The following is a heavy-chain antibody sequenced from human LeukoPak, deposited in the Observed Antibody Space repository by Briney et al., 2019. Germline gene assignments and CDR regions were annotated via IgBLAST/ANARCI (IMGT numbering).Heavy chain of an antibody. D-gene: IGHD6-13*01. CDR2: IRSKADSYTT. Sequence: GGSLRLSCAASGFTFTGSATHWVRHAAGKWLEWLGRIRSKADSYTTTYAASVKGRFIVSRDDPKNTAYLQMNSLKTEDTAVYYCRAAADLNDSWGQGTLVTVSS. V-gene: IGHV3-73*01. CDR1: GFTFTGSA. CDR3: RAAADLNDS. J-gene: IGHJ4*02.